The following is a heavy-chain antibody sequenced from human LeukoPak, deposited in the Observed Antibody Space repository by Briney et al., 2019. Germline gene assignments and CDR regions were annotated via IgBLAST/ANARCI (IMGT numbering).Heavy chain of an antibody. CDR3: ARPRGYGTPHDAFDI. CDR2: MKQDGSEK. D-gene: IGHD5-18*01. CDR1: GFIFNAFW. V-gene: IGHV3-7*01. Sequence: GGSLRLSCVGSGFIFNAFWINWVRLAPGKGLEWVANMKQDGSEKYYLDSVKGRFTISRDNAKNSIYLQMNRLRVEDTAVYYCARPRGYGTPHDAFDIWGQGTMVTVSS. J-gene: IGHJ3*02.